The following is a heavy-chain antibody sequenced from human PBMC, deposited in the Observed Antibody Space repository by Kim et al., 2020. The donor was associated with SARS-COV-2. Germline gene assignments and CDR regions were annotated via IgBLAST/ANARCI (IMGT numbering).Heavy chain of an antibody. D-gene: IGHD3-10*01. CDR2: IYYSGST. Sequence: SETLSLTCTVSGGSISSGGYYWSWIRQHPGKGLEWIGYIYYSGSTYYNPSLKSRVTISVDTSKNQFSLKLSSVTAADTAVYYCARGGFMVRGVITHYYYYGMDVWGQGTTVTVSS. CDR3: ARGGFMVRGVITHYYYYGMDV. CDR1: GGSISSGGYY. V-gene: IGHV4-31*03. J-gene: IGHJ6*02.